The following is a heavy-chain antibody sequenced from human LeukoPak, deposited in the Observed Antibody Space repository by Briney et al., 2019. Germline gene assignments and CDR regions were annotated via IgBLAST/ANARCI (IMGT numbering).Heavy chain of an antibody. CDR3: ARGMVRGVIAQVDY. D-gene: IGHD3-10*01. CDR1: GYTLTELS. J-gene: IGHJ4*02. CDR2: FDPEDGET. V-gene: IGHV1-24*01. Sequence: ASVKVSCKVSGYTLTELSMHWVRQAPGKGLEWMGGFDPEDGETIYAQKFQGRVTITADESTSTAYMELSSLRSEDTAVYYCARGMVRGVIAQVDYWGQGTLVTVSS.